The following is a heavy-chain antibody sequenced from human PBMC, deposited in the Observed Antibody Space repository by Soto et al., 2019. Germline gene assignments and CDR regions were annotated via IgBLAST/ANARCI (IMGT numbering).Heavy chain of an antibody. Sequence: SETLSLTCTVSGGSISSYYWSWIRQPPGKGLEWIGYIYYSGSTNYNPPLKSRVTISVDTSKNQFSLKLSSVTAADTAVYYCARYRGGSFYFDYWGQGTLVTVSS. D-gene: IGHD1-26*01. J-gene: IGHJ4*02. V-gene: IGHV4-59*01. CDR3: ARYRGGSFYFDY. CDR2: IYYSGST. CDR1: GGSISSYY.